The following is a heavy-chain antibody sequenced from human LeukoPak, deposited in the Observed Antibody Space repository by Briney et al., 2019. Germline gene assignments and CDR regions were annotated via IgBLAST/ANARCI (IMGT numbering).Heavy chain of an antibody. V-gene: IGHV1-2*02. CDR3: ARDPSLLGSSWYDPY. J-gene: IGHJ4*02. D-gene: IGHD6-13*01. Sequence: ASVKVSCKTSGYTFTVKFLHWLRQAPGQGLEWMGGIDPKSGGPVYGQNFRGRVTVTRDTSVSTAHMELSSLRSEDTAVYYCARDPSLLGSSWYDPYWGQGTLVTVSS. CDR1: GYTFTVKF. CDR2: IDPKSGGP.